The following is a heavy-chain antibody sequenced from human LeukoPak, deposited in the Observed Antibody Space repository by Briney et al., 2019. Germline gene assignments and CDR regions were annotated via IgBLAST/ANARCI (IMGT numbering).Heavy chain of an antibody. CDR1: GFTFSSYA. CDR2: ISGSGGST. Sequence: GGPLRLSCAASGFTFSSYAMSWVRQAPGKGLEWVSAISGSGGSTYYADSVKGRFTISRDNSKNTLYLQMNSLRAEDTAVYYCAKDRAPMTTVNYWGQGTLVTVSS. J-gene: IGHJ4*02. CDR3: AKDRAPMTTVNY. D-gene: IGHD4-11*01. V-gene: IGHV3-23*01.